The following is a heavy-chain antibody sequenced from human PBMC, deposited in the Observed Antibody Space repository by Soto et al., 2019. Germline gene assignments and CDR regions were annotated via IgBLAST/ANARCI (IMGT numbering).Heavy chain of an antibody. CDR2: IYPGDSDT. V-gene: IGHV5-51*01. CDR1: GYSFTGYW. D-gene: IGHD6-13*01. CDR3: ARGAKVAAAGNWFDX. Sequence: PGESLKISCKGSGYSFTGYWIGWVRQMPGKGLEWMGIIYPGDSDTRYSPSFQGQVTISADKSISTAYLQWSSLKASDTAMYYCARGAKVAAAGNWFDXWGQGTLVIVSS. J-gene: IGHJ5*02.